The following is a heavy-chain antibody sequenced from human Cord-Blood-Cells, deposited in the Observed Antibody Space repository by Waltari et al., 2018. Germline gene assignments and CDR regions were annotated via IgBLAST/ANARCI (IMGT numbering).Heavy chain of an antibody. Sequence: QVQLVQSGAEVKKPGASVKVSCKVSGYTLTELSMHWVRQAPGKGLEWMGGFVPESGETIYDQKVQGRVTMTEDTSTDTAYMELGSLRSEDTAVYYCATLLRGVQGEGTGFDYCGQGTLVTVSS. CDR1: GYTLTELS. CDR3: ATLLRGVQGEGTGFDY. J-gene: IGHJ4*02. CDR2: FVPESGET. V-gene: IGHV1-24*01. D-gene: IGHD3-10*01.